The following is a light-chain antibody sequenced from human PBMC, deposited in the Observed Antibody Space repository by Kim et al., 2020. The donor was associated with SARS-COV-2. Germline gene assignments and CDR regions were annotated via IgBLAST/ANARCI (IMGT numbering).Light chain of an antibody. Sequence: QSVTISCTGTSSDVGAYSFVSWFQQHPDKAPRLMIYDVNKRPSGVPHRFSGSKSGITASLTISGLQAEDEADYYCCSFAGTSILYVLGTGTKVTVL. V-gene: IGLV2-11*03. CDR3: CSFAGTSILYV. CDR1: SSDVGAYSF. J-gene: IGLJ1*01. CDR2: DVN.